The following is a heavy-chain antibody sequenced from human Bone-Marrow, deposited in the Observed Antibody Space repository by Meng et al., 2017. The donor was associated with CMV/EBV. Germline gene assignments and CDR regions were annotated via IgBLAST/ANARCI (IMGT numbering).Heavy chain of an antibody. J-gene: IGHJ4*02. CDR3: ARDAATVGTHPPDY. D-gene: IGHD4-23*01. Sequence: GESLKISCAASGFTFDDYGMSWVRQAPGKGLEWVTVLSHDDIDEYYADSVKGRFTISRDNSKNTLYLQMNNLTAEDTALYYCARDAATVGTHPPDYWGQGTLVTVSS. CDR2: LSHDDIDE. CDR1: GFTFDDYG. V-gene: IGHV3-30*03.